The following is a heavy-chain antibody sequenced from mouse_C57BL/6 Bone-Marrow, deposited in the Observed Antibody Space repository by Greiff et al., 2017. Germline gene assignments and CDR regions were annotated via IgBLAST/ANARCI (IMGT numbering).Heavy chain of an antibody. Sequence: QVQLQQPGAELVMPGASVKLSCKASGYTFTSYWMHWVKQRPGPGLEWIGEIDPSDSYTNYNQKFKGKSTLTVDKSSSTAYMQLSSLTSEDSAVYYCARNYDGSMDYWGQGTSVTVSS. V-gene: IGHV1-69*01. CDR2: IDPSDSYT. CDR1: GYTFTSYW. CDR3: ARNYDGSMDY. D-gene: IGHD2-3*01. J-gene: IGHJ4*01.